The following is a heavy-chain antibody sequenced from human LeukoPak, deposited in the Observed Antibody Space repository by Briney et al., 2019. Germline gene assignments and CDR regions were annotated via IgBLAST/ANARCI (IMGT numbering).Heavy chain of an antibody. D-gene: IGHD2-2*01. Sequence: GGSLRLSCAASGFTFTTYSMDWVRQAPGKGLEWVSSISSSSSYIYYADSVKGRFTISRDNAKNSLYLHMNSLRAEDTAVYYCANGCRSTSCYYNWFDPWGQGTLVTVSS. CDR3: ANGCRSTSCYYNWFDP. CDR2: ISSSSSYI. CDR1: GFTFTTYS. J-gene: IGHJ5*02. V-gene: IGHV3-21*01.